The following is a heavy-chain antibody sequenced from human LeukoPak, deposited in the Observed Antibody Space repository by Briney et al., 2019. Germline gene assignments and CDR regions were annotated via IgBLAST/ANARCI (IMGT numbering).Heavy chain of an antibody. Sequence: KPSETLSLTCAVYGGSFSGYYWSWIRQPPGKGLEWIGEINHSGSTNYNPSLKSRVTISVDTSKNQFSLKLSSVTAADTAVYYCARHRLAAAGTRAFDIWGQGTMVTVSS. D-gene: IGHD6-13*01. CDR2: INHSGST. CDR3: ARHRLAAAGTRAFDI. CDR1: GGSFSGYY. V-gene: IGHV4-34*01. J-gene: IGHJ3*02.